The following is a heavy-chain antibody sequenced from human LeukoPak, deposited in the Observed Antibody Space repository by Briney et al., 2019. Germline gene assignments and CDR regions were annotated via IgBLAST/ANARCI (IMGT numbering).Heavy chain of an antibody. CDR1: GFTFSSYA. Sequence: GGSLRLSCAVSGFTFSSYAMSWVRQAPGKGLEWVSAISGSGGSTYYADSVKGRFTISRDNSKNTLYLQMNSLRAEDTAVYYCARGSVTTGPFGMDVWGQGTTVTVSS. CDR2: ISGSGGST. D-gene: IGHD5-18*01. CDR3: ARGSVTTGPFGMDV. J-gene: IGHJ6*02. V-gene: IGHV3-23*01.